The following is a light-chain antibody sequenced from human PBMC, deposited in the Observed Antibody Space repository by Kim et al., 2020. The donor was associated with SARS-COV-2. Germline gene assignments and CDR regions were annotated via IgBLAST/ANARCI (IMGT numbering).Light chain of an antibody. Sequence: ASLGDRVTIPCRASQILDNFLTWFQQKPGKAPNLLIYAASSLQGGVPSRFSATGSGTDFTLTISSLQPEDFATFYCQQTFNTPPTFGPGTKVDIK. CDR2: AAS. V-gene: IGKV1-39*01. CDR1: QILDNF. CDR3: QQTFNTPPT. J-gene: IGKJ1*01.